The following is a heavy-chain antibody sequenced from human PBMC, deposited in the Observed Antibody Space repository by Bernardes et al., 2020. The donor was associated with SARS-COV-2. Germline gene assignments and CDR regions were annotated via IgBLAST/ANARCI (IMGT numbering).Heavy chain of an antibody. CDR3: AKKEAD. CDR1: GFTFSNYP. Sequence: GGSLRLSCTASGFTFSNYPMGWVRQAPGKGLEWVSAISGSGGSTYYADSVKGRFTISRDNSKNTLYLQMNSLRVEDTAMYYCAKKEADWGQGTLVTVSS. D-gene: IGHD6-19*01. CDR2: ISGSGGST. V-gene: IGHV3-23*01. J-gene: IGHJ4*02.